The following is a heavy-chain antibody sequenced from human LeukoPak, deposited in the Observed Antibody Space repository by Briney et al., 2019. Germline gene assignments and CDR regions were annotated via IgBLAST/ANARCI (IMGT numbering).Heavy chain of an antibody. CDR2: IKSKTDGGTT. J-gene: IGHJ3*02. D-gene: IGHD3-9*01. Sequence: PGGSLRLSCAASGFTVTSNYMSWVRQAPGKGLEWVGRIKSKTDGGTTDYAAPVKGRFTISRDDSKNTLYLQMNSLKTEDTAVYYCTTEKSRYYDILTGYAAWGLGSYDIWGQGTMVTVSS. V-gene: IGHV3-15*01. CDR1: GFTVTSNY. CDR3: TTEKSRYYDILTGYAAWGLGSYDI.